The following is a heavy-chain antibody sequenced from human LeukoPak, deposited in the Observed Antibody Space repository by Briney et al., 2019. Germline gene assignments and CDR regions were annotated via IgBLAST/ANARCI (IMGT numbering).Heavy chain of an antibody. CDR1: GGSISSYY. J-gene: IGHJ6*03. D-gene: IGHD3-9*01. V-gene: IGHV4-59*08. Sequence: PSETLSLTCTVSGGSISSYYWSWIRQPPGKGLEWIGYIYYSGSINYNPSLKSRVIISIDTSKNQFSLRLSSVAAADTAVYYCARALSRYYYYMDVWGKGTTVTVPS. CDR2: IYYSGSI. CDR3: ARALSRYYYYMDV.